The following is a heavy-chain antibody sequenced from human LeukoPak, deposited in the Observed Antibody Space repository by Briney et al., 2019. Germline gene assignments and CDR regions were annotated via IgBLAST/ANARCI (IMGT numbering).Heavy chain of an antibody. CDR3: ALPVMGIAAAGIRTAFDI. J-gene: IGHJ3*02. CDR2: INPNSGDT. Sequence: ASVKVSCKASRYTFTDYYMHWVRQAPGQGLEWMGWINPNSGDTNYAQKFQGRVTMTRDTSISTAYMELSRLRSDDTAVYYCALPVMGIAAAGIRTAFDIWGQGTMVTISS. V-gene: IGHV1-2*02. D-gene: IGHD6-13*01. CDR1: RYTFTDYY.